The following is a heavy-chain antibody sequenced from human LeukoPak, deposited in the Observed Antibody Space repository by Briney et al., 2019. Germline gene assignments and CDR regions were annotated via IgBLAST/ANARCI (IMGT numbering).Heavy chain of an antibody. Sequence: GASVKVSCKASGYTFTGYYMHWVRQAPGQGLEWMGWINPDSGGTNYAQKFQGWVTMTRDTSISTAYMELSRLRSDDTAVYYCAGARLGIAERYFDYWGQGTLVTVSS. CDR2: INPDSGGT. CDR3: AGARLGIAERYFDY. J-gene: IGHJ4*02. CDR1: GYTFTGYY. D-gene: IGHD4/OR15-4a*01. V-gene: IGHV1-2*04.